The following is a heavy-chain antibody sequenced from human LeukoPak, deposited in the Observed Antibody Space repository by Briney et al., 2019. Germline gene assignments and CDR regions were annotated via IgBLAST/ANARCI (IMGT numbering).Heavy chain of an antibody. CDR1: GGSISSYY. V-gene: IGHV4-34*01. CDR2: INHSGST. CDR3: ARGRKQLVPPRYYYGMDV. D-gene: IGHD6-6*01. J-gene: IGHJ6*02. Sequence: SETLSLTCTVSGGSISSYYWSWIRQPPGKGLEWIGEINHSGSTNYNPSLKSRVTISVDTSKNQFSLKLSSVTAADTAVYYCARGRKQLVPPRYYYGMDVWGQGTTVTVSS.